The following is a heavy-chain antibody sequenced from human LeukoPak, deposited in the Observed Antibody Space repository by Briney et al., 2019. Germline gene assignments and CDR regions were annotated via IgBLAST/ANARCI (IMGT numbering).Heavy chain of an antibody. Sequence: KPSETLSLTRTVSGGSISSYYWSWLRQPAGKGLEWIGRIYTSGSTNYNPSLKSRVTISVHKSKNQFSLKLSSVTAADTAVYYCARGGSSSSGRYFDYWGQGTLVTVSS. D-gene: IGHD6-6*01. J-gene: IGHJ4*02. V-gene: IGHV4-4*07. CDR2: IYTSGST. CDR1: GGSISSYY. CDR3: ARGGSSSSGRYFDY.